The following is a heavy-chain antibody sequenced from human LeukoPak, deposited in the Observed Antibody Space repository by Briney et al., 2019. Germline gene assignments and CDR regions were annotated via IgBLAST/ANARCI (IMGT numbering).Heavy chain of an antibody. CDR2: ISGSGGST. Sequence: GGTLRLSCAASGFTFSSYGISWVRQAPGKGLEWISAISGSGGSTYYADSVKGRFTISRDNSKNTLYLQMNSLRAEDTAVYYCAKPLNYYGSGSPYYYSYYMDVWGKGTTVTVSS. D-gene: IGHD3-10*01. CDR1: GFTFSSYG. CDR3: AKPLNYYGSGSPYYYSYYMDV. V-gene: IGHV3-23*01. J-gene: IGHJ6*03.